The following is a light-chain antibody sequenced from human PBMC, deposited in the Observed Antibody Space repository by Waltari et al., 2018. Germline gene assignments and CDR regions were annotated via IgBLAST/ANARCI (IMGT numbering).Light chain of an antibody. CDR1: VLSKKY. V-gene: IGLV3-10*01. Sequence: SSELTQAPSVSVSPGQTARITCSGDVLSKKYSYWYQQKSGQAPVLVSYEDNKRPSGIPEEFSGSSSGTLATLTISGALMEDEGDYYCFSTDITGNQGFFGGGTKLTVL. CDR3: FSTDITGNQGF. CDR2: EDN. J-gene: IGLJ2*01.